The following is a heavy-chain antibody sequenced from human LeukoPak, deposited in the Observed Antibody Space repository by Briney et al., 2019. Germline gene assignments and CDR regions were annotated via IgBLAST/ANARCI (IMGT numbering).Heavy chain of an antibody. J-gene: IGHJ4*02. CDR3: ARGQYSSSWYDY. D-gene: IGHD6-13*01. Sequence: PSETLSLSCTVSGGSISSGGYYLSWIRQHPGKGLEWIGYIYYSGSTYYNPSLKSRVTISVDTSKNQFSLKLSSVTAADTAVYYCARGQYSSSWYDYWGQGTLVTVSS. CDR1: GGSISSGGYY. V-gene: IGHV4-31*03. CDR2: IYYSGST.